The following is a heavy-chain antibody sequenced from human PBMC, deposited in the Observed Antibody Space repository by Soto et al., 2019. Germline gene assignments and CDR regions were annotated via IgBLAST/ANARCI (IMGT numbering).Heavy chain of an antibody. J-gene: IGHJ4*02. CDR3: ARDFIVGAPDYFDY. Sequence: GGSLRLSCAASGFTFSSYSMNWVRQAPGKGLEWVSYISSSSSTIYYADSVKGRFTISRDNAKNSLYLQMNSLRVDDTAVYYCARDFIVGAPDYFDYWGQGTLVTVSS. CDR1: GFTFSSYS. CDR2: ISSSSSTI. V-gene: IGHV3-48*01. D-gene: IGHD1-26*01.